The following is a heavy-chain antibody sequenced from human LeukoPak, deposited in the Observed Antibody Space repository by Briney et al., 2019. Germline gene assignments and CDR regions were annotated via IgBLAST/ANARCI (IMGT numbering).Heavy chain of an antibody. J-gene: IGHJ4*02. D-gene: IGHD7-27*01. V-gene: IGHV1-8*01. CDR2: MKSNNGHT. CDR1: GYTFTSFD. Sequence: ASVKVSCKASGYTFTSFDFNWVRQATGQGLEWMGWMKSNNGHTGYAQKFQGRVTMTRDTSISTAYMELSSLTFEDTAVYYCARGPPNWGMVGYWGQGTLVTVSS. CDR3: ARGPPNWGMVGY.